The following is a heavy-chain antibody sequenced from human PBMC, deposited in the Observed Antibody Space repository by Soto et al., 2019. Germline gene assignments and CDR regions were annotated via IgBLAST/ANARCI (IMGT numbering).Heavy chain of an antibody. CDR3: ARDPEWGAIDI. V-gene: IGHV3-7*01. Sequence: EVQLVESGGGLVQPGGSLRLSCAASGFTFSRSWMSWVRQAPGKRVEWVANVQADGSDPYYVDSVKGRFSISRDNAKSFVYLQMNSLRAEDTAVYYCARDPEWGAIDIWGRGTMVTVSS. J-gene: IGHJ3*02. CDR1: GFTFSRSW. CDR2: VQADGSDP. D-gene: IGHD1-26*01.